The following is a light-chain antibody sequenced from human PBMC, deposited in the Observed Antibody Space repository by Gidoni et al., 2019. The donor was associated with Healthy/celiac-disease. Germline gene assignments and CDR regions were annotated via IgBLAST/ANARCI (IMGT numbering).Light chain of an antibody. J-gene: IGKJ1*01. CDR3: QQSYSTPT. Sequence: DIQMTQSPSSLSASVGDRVTITCRAIQSISSYLNWYQQTPGKAPKLLIYAASSLQSGVPSRFSGSGSGTDFTLTISSLQPEDFATYYCQQSYSTPTFGQGTKVEIK. V-gene: IGKV1-39*01. CDR1: QSISSY. CDR2: AAS.